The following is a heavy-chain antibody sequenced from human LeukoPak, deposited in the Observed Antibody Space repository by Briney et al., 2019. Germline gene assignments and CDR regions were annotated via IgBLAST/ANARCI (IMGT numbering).Heavy chain of an antibody. D-gene: IGHD6-13*01. CDR1: GYTFTSYD. J-gene: IGHJ5*02. CDR2: MNPNSGNT. CDR3: ARVGSEVGWYSSSWYWLDP. V-gene: IGHV1-8*01. Sequence: ASVKVSCKASGYTFTSYDINWVRQATGQGLEWMGWMNPNSGNTGYAQKFQGRVTMTRNTSISTAYMELSSLRSEDTAVYYCARVGSEVGWYSSSWYWLDPWSQGTLVTVSS.